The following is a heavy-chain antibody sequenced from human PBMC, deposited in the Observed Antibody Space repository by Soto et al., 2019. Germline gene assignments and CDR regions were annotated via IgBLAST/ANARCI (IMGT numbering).Heavy chain of an antibody. D-gene: IGHD2-15*01. CDR1: GDSVSSNSAA. V-gene: IGHV6-1*01. Sequence: SQTLSLTCAISGDSVSSNSAAWNWIRQSPSRGLEWLGRTYYRSKWYNDYAVSVKSRITINPDTSKNQFSLQLNSVTPEDTAVHYCAKGGSHCSGGSCYSGNYYYGMDVWGQGTTVTVSS. CDR2: TYYRSKWYN. J-gene: IGHJ6*02. CDR3: AKGGSHCSGGSCYSGNYYYGMDV.